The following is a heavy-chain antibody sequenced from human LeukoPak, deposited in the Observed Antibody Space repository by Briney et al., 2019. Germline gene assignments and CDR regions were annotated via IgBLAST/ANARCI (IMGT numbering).Heavy chain of an antibody. CDR1: GYTFTSYY. D-gene: IGHD2/OR15-2a*01. V-gene: IGHV1-46*01. J-gene: IGHJ4*02. CDR2: INPSGGST. Sequence: GGSLRLSCAASGYTFTSYYMHWVRQAPGQGLEWMGIINPSGGSTSYAQKFQGRVTMTRDTSKNQFSLKLSSVTAADTAVYYCAGHHPRNTVDFWGQGTLVTVSS. CDR3: AGHHPRNTVDF.